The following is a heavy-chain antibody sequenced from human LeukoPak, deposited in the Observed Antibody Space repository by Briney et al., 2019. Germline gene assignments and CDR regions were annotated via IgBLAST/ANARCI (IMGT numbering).Heavy chain of an antibody. CDR2: ISGSDGST. CDR3: ARPYTIFGVVITDAFDI. D-gene: IGHD3-3*01. CDR1: GFMFSSYA. V-gene: IGHV3-23*01. J-gene: IGHJ3*02. Sequence: GGSLRLSCAASGFMFSSYAMSWVRQAPGKGLEWVSGISGSDGSTYYADSVKGRFTISRDNSKNTLYLQMDSLRAEDTAVYYCARPYTIFGVVITDAFDIWGQGTMVTVSS.